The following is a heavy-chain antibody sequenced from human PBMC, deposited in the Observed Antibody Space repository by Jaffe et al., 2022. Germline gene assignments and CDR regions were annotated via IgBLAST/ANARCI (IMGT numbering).Heavy chain of an antibody. CDR2: IRSKAYRGTT. CDR1: GFVFGDYA. D-gene: IGHD3-10*01. CDR3: TRGRGNYNGSGGPYYFDY. J-gene: IGHJ4*02. Sequence: EVQLVESGGGLVQPGRSLRLSCTTSGFVFGDYAMSWVRQAPGKGLEWVSFIRSKAYRGTTEYAASVKGRFTISRDDSRSIAYLQMNSLKTDDTAVYYCTRGRGNYNGSGGPYYFDYWGQGTLVTVSS. V-gene: IGHV3-49*04.